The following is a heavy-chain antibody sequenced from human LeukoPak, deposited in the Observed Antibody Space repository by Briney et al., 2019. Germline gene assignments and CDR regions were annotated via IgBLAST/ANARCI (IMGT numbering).Heavy chain of an antibody. CDR2: INHSGST. Sequence: GSLRLSCAASGFSFSSYAMSWVRQPPGNGLEWIGEINHSGSTNYNPSLKSRVTISIDTSKNQFSLKLSSVTAADTAVYYCASGYGSGSQYNWFDPWGKGTLVTVSS. J-gene: IGHJ5*02. CDR1: GFSFSSYA. V-gene: IGHV4-34*01. D-gene: IGHD3-10*01. CDR3: ASGYGSGSQYNWFDP.